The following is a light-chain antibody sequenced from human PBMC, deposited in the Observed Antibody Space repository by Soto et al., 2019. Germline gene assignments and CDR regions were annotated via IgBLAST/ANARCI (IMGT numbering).Light chain of an antibody. CDR3: QQYNTYSAT. CDR2: GAS. CDR1: QNIASW. J-gene: IGKJ5*01. Sequence: DIQMTQSPSTLSASVGDRVTITCRASQNIASWLAWYQQEPGKAPKVLIYGASTLESGVPSRFSGSGSGTEFTLTISNLQHGDFATYYCQQYNTYSATFGQGTRLEIK. V-gene: IGKV1-5*01.